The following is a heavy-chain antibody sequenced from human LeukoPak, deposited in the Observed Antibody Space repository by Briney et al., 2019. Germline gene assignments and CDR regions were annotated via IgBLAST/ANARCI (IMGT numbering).Heavy chain of an antibody. CDR3: AGGEGGGKNWSAP. D-gene: IGHD2-15*01. CDR1: GGSFSGYY. J-gene: IGHJ5*02. CDR2: INHSGST. Sequence: SETLSLTCAVYGGSFSGYYWSWIRQPPGKGLEWIGEINHSGSTNYNPSLKSRVTISVDTSQNQFSLKLSSVTAADTAVYYCAGGEGGGKNWSAPGGKETLVTAS. V-gene: IGHV4-34*01.